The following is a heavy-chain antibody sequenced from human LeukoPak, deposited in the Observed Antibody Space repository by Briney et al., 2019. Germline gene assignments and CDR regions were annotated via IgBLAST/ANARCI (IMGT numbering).Heavy chain of an antibody. V-gene: IGHV4-34*01. CDR2: INHSGST. CDR1: GGPFSGYY. J-gene: IGHJ4*02. CDR3: AGSHWGRSRFDY. D-gene: IGHD7-27*01. Sequence: PSETLSPTCAVYGGPFSGYYWSWIRQPPGKGLEWIGEINHSGSTNYNPSLKSRVTISVDTSKNQFSLKLSSVTAADTAVYYCAGSHWGRSRFDYWGQGTLVTVSS.